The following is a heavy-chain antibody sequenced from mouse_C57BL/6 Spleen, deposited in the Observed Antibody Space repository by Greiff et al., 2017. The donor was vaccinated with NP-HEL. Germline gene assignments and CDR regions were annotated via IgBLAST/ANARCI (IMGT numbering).Heavy chain of an antibody. D-gene: IGHD3-2*02. V-gene: IGHV1-9*01. J-gene: IGHJ3*01. CDR2: ILPGSGST. CDR1: GYTFTGYW. CDR3: ARAGEITAQATWGFAY. Sequence: QVQLQQSGAELMKPGASVKLSCKATGYTFTGYWIEWVKQRPGHGLEWIGEILPGSGSTNYNEKFKGKATFTADTSSNTAYMQLSSLTTEDSAIYYCARAGEITAQATWGFAYWGQGTLVTVSA.